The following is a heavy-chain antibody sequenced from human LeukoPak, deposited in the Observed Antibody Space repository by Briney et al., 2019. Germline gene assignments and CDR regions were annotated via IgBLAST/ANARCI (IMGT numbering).Heavy chain of an antibody. Sequence: GGSLRLSCAASRFTFSSYGMHWVRQAPGKGLEWVAYIQYDGSNEQYADSVKGRFSISRDSSKNILYLQMNSLRAEDTAVYYCAKDKWGRTVTTATHDYWGQGTLVTVSS. J-gene: IGHJ4*02. CDR1: RFTFSSYG. D-gene: IGHD4-17*01. V-gene: IGHV3-30*02. CDR3: AKDKWGRTVTTATHDY. CDR2: IQYDGSNE.